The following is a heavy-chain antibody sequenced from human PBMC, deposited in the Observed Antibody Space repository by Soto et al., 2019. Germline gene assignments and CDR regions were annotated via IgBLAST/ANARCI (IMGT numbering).Heavy chain of an antibody. Sequence: QVQLQQWGAGLLKPSETLSLTCAVYGGSFSGYYWSWIRQPPGKGLEWIGEINHSGSTNYNPSLKSRVTISVDTSKNQFALKLSSVTAADTAVYYCAGRSGYYYYYMDVWGKAPTVTVSS. V-gene: IGHV4-34*01. CDR2: INHSGST. CDR3: AGRSGYYYYYMDV. CDR1: GGSFSGYY. J-gene: IGHJ6*03.